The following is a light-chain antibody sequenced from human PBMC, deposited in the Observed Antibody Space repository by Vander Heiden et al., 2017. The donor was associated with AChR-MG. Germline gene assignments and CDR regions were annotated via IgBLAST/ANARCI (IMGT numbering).Light chain of an antibody. J-gene: IGLJ2*01. CDR1: TRDVGAYDE. CDR2: DVT. Sequence: QPALTQPASVSGSPRQSTTIFCTGTTRDVGAYDEVSWYQHHPGEAPKLMIFDVTRRPSGISDRFSGSKSGNTASLTISGLRAEDEADYYCSSFSAGSTDVVFGGGTKVTVL. V-gene: IGLV2-14*03. CDR3: SSFSAGSTDVV.